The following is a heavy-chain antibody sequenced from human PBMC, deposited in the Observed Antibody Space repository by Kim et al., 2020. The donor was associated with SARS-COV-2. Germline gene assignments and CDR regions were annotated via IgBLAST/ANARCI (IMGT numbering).Heavy chain of an antibody. V-gene: IGHV3-15*01. CDR2: IKSKTDGGTT. D-gene: IGHD2-21*02. Sequence: GGSLRLSCAASGFTFSNSWMSWVRQAPGKGLEWVGRIKSKTDGGTTEYSAHGKGRITTSRDETTNTLYMQMNSLQTEDTAVYDCTTYRCGGDCYSYYYYYGMDVWSQAPTLTASS. CDR1: GFTFSNSW. J-gene: IGHJ6*02. CDR3: TTYRCGGDCYSYYYYYGMDV.